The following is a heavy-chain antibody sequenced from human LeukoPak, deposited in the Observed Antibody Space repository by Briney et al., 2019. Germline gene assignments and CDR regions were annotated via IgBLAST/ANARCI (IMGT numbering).Heavy chain of an antibody. Sequence: PGGSLRLSCAASGFPFSSYAMSWVRQAPGKGLEWVSVISDYGDTTYYADSVNGRFTISRDNSKNTLYLQMNSLRAEDTAVYYCATQVVVTATVDYWGQGILVTVSS. J-gene: IGHJ4*02. D-gene: IGHD2-21*02. CDR1: GFPFSSYA. V-gene: IGHV3-23*01. CDR3: ATQVVVTATVDY. CDR2: ISDYGDTT.